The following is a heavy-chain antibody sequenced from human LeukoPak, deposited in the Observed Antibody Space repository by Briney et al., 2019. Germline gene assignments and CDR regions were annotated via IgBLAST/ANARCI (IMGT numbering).Heavy chain of an antibody. D-gene: IGHD4-11*01. V-gene: IGHV3-7*01. CDR3: AREDHSNYEY. CDR1: GFSFSSYW. Sequence: GGSLRLSCVASGFSFSSYWMAWVRQAPGKGPEWVASIKQDGSEKFYADSVKGRFTISKDNAQNSLYLRMNRLRGEDTAVYYCAREDHSNYEYWGQGTSVTVSS. CDR2: IKQDGSEK. J-gene: IGHJ4*02.